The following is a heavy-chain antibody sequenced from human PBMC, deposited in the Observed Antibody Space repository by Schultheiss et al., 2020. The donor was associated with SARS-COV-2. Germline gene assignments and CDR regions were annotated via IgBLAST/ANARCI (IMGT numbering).Heavy chain of an antibody. CDR2: INSDGSST. CDR1: GFTFSSYW. CDR3: ARDHFRAQQLVPGPPPGY. V-gene: IGHV3-74*01. D-gene: IGHD6-6*01. J-gene: IGHJ4*02. Sequence: GGSLRLSCAASGFTFSSYWMHWVRQAPGKGLVWVSRINSDGSSTSYADSVKGRFTISRDNSKNTLYLQMNSLRAEDTAVYYCARDHFRAQQLVPGPPPGYWGQGTLVTVSS.